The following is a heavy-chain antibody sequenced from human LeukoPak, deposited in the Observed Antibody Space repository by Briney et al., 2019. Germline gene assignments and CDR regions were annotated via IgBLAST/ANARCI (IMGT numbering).Heavy chain of an antibody. J-gene: IGHJ5*02. CDR2: ISGDNVNT. D-gene: IGHD6-6*01. V-gene: IGHV1-18*01. CDR1: GYTFINYG. CDR3: VRDWEWKAARNLFDP. Sequence: ASVKVSCKASGYTFINYGISWVRQAPGQGLEWMGWISGDNVNTYYAQKFLGRVIMTTDISTTTAYMELRSLRPDDTAVYYCVRDWEWKAARNLFDPWGQGTRVTVSS.